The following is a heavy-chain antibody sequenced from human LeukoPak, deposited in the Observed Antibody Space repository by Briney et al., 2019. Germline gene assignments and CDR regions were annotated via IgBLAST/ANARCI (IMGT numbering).Heavy chain of an antibody. CDR1: GYTFTSYG. CDR2: ISAYNGNA. CDR3: ARAEAYYDFWSGYF. Sequence: ASVKVSCKASGYTFTSYGISWVRQATGQGLEWMGWISAYNGNANYAQKLQGRVTMTTDTSTSTAYMELRSLRSDDTAVYYCARAEAYYDFWSGYFWGQGTLVTVSS. D-gene: IGHD3-3*01. V-gene: IGHV1-18*01. J-gene: IGHJ4*02.